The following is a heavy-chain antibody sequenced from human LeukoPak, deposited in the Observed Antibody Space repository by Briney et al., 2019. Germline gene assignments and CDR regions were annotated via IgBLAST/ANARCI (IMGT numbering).Heavy chain of an antibody. CDR2: INPNSGGT. V-gene: IGHV1-2*02. D-gene: IGHD2-15*01. CDR1: GYTFTGYY. Sequence: ASVKVSCKASGYTFTGYYMHWVRQAPGQGLEWMGWINPNSGGTNYAQKFQGRVTMTRDTSISTAYMELSRLRSDDTAVYYCARALEDIVAVVAGFDPWGQGTLVTVSS. J-gene: IGHJ5*02. CDR3: ARALEDIVAVVAGFDP.